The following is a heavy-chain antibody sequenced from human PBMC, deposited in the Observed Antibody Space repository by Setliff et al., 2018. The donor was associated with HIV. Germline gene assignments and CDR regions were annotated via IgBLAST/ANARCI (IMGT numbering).Heavy chain of an antibody. CDR3: AKDQAVVTPRYDAFDI. CDR1: GFTFSTYA. Sequence: GGSLRLSCAASGFTFSTYAMSWVRQAPGKGLAWVSAISAGGGSTYYAYSVKGRFTISRDNSKNTLYLQVNSLRAEDTAVYYCAKDQAVVTPRYDAFDIWGQGTMVTVSS. CDR2: ISAGGGST. J-gene: IGHJ3*02. D-gene: IGHD2-15*01. V-gene: IGHV3-23*01.